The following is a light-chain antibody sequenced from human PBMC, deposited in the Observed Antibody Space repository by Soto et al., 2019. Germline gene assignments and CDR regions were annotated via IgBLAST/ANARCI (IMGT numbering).Light chain of an antibody. Sequence: EIVLTQSPGTLSLSPGERATLSCRASQSVSSNYLAWYHQKPGQTHRLLLYGASRGAAGIPDRFTGSGSGTDFTLTINRLEAEDFAVYFGQQYGSSPMFTCGQGTKLEIK. CDR1: QSVSSNY. CDR3: QQYGSSPMFT. J-gene: IGKJ2*01. V-gene: IGKV3-20*01. CDR2: GAS.